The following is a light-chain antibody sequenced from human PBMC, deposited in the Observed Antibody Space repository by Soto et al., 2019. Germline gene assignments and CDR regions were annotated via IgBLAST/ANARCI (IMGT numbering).Light chain of an antibody. Sequence: QSVLTQPPSVSGAPGQRVTISCTGSSSNIGAGYDVHWYQQLPGTAPKLLIYGNSNRPSGVPDRFSGSKSGTSASLAITGLQAEDEADYCCQSYDSSLSGAEFGGGTKLTVL. J-gene: IGLJ2*01. CDR3: QSYDSSLSGAE. V-gene: IGLV1-40*01. CDR1: SSNIGAGYD. CDR2: GNS.